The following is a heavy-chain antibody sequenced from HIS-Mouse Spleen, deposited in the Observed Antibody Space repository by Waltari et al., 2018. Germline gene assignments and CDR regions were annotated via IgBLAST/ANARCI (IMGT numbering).Heavy chain of an antibody. CDR1: GGSISSYY. Sequence: QVQLQESGPGLVKPSETLSLTCTVSGGSISSYYWSWIRQPAGKGLEWIGRIYTSGSNNYNPSLKSRVTMSVDTSKNQFSLKLSSVTAADTAVYYCARDFHDFWSGYYGGDKKHDAFDIWGQGTMVTVSS. V-gene: IGHV4-4*07. D-gene: IGHD3-3*01. CDR3: ARDFHDFWSGYYGGDKKHDAFDI. CDR2: IYTSGSN. J-gene: IGHJ3*02.